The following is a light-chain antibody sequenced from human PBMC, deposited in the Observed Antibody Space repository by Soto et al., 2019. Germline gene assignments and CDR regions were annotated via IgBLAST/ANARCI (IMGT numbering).Light chain of an antibody. CDR1: SSNIGSRT. CDR2: NDN. Sequence: QSVLTQPPSASATPGQRVTISCSGSSSNIGSRTVNWYQQLPGSAPKLLVYNDNQRPSGVPDRFSGSKSGTSASLAISGLQSEDEADYYCAAWDDSLHVIFGGGTQLTV. V-gene: IGLV1-44*01. J-gene: IGLJ2*01. CDR3: AAWDDSLHVI.